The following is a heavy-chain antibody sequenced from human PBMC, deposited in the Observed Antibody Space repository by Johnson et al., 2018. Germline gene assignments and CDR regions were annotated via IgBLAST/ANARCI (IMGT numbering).Heavy chain of an antibody. CDR2: IRSKANSYAT. D-gene: IGHD2-2*02. CDR1: GFTFSGST. Sequence: VQLVQSGGGLVQPGGSLKLSCAASGFTFSGSTMHWVRQASGKGLEWVGRIRSKANSYATAYAASVKGRFTISRDDSKNTAYLQMNSLKTEDTAVYYCTRHSDWYCSSTSCYSLSFGMDVWGQGTTVTVSS. V-gene: IGHV3-73*01. CDR3: TRHSDWYCSSTSCYSLSFGMDV. J-gene: IGHJ6*02.